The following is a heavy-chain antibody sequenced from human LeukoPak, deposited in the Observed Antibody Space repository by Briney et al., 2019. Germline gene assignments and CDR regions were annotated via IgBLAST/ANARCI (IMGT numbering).Heavy chain of an antibody. CDR1: GGSFSGYY. D-gene: IGHD3-3*01. CDR2: INHSGST. Sequence: SETLSLTCAVYGGSFSGYYWSWIRQPPGKGLEWIGEINHSGSTNYNPSLKSRVTISVDTSKNQFSLKLSFVTAADTAVYYCARDPVPTYYDFWSGPEKDYMDVWGKGTTVTVSS. CDR3: ARDPVPTYYDFWSGPEKDYMDV. J-gene: IGHJ6*03. V-gene: IGHV4-34*01.